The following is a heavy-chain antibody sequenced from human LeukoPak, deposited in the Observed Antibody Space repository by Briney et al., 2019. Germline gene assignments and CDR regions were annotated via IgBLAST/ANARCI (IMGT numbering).Heavy chain of an antibody. D-gene: IGHD3-16*01. J-gene: IGHJ4*02. CDR3: ARARRRSNFGPMFGY. V-gene: IGHV4-34*01. CDR1: GGSFTGYF. CDR2: IGHNGST. Sequence: SETLSLTCDMSGGSFTGYFWSWIRQSPGKGLEWIGEIGHNGSTNYNPSLKNRVIMSIDTSKNQFSLNLTSMTAADTAMYYCARARRRSNFGPMFGYWGQGTQVIVSS.